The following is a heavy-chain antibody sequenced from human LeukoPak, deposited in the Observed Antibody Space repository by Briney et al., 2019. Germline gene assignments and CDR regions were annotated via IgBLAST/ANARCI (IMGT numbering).Heavy chain of an antibody. CDR3: AKGSLAVPTTPFDF. V-gene: IGHV3-11*01. D-gene: IGHD1-26*01. Sequence: GGSLRLSCTASGFTFSDSFMSWIRQAPGKGLEWISYISSRGTTIYYADSVKGRFTISRDNAKNSLYLQMNSLIVEDTAVFYCAKGSLAVPTTPFDFWGQGTLVTVSS. CDR1: GFTFSDSF. J-gene: IGHJ4*02. CDR2: ISSRGTTI.